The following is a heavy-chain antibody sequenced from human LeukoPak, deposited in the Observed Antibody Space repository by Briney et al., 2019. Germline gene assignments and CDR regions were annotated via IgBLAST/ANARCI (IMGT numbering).Heavy chain of an antibody. V-gene: IGHV1-18*01. D-gene: IGHD2-21*01. CDR1: GYTFTSYG. Sequence: ASVKVSCKASGYTFTSYGIHWVRQAPGQGPEWMGWISAYNGRTNYGQRLQDRVTLTADKSTSTVYMEMSSLTSEDTAVYHCATDIARGGDCWGQGTLVTVSS. CDR3: ATDIARGGDC. J-gene: IGHJ4*02. CDR2: ISAYNGRT.